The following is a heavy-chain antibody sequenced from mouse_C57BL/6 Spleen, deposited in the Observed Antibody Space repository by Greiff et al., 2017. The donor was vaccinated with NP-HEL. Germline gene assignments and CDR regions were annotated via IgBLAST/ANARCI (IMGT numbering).Heavy chain of an antibody. D-gene: IGHD1-1*01. CDR2: IHPNSGST. Sequence: QVQLQQPGAELVKPGASVKLSCKASGYTFTSYWMHWVKQRPGQGLEWIGMIHPNSGSTNYNEKFKSKATLTVDKSSSTAYMQLSSLTSEDSAVYYCAVDYYGSSEGFAYWGQGTLVTVSA. J-gene: IGHJ3*01. V-gene: IGHV1-64*01. CDR1: GYTFTSYW. CDR3: AVDYYGSSEGFAY.